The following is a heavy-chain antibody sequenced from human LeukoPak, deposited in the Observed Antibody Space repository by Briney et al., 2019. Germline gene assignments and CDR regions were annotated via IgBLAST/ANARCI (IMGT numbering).Heavy chain of an antibody. CDR2: IYYSGST. V-gene: IGHV4-59*06. CDR3: AAYDILTGYYLGAFDI. CDR1: GGSISSYY. Sequence: SETLSLTCTVSGGSISSYYWSWIRQPPGKGLEWIGYIYYSGSTYYNPSLKSRVTITVDTSKNQFSLKLSSVTAADTAVYYCAAYDILTGYYLGAFDIWGQGTMVTVSS. D-gene: IGHD3-9*01. J-gene: IGHJ3*02.